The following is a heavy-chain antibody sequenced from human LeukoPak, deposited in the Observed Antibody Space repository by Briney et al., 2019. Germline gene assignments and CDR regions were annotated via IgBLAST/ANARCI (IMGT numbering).Heavy chain of an antibody. CDR1: AFTFSSDG. V-gene: IGHV3-23*01. Sequence: GPCLTLSCAATAFTFSSDGTNWVRHAAGNWMEWVSGISGSGGSAYYAECVKSRFTISRDNSKNTQYLQMNSLRADDTAGYYCAKQYDFWSGPDYWGQGTLVTVSS. CDR3: AKQYDFWSGPDY. J-gene: IGHJ4*02. CDR2: ISGSGGSA. D-gene: IGHD3-3*01.